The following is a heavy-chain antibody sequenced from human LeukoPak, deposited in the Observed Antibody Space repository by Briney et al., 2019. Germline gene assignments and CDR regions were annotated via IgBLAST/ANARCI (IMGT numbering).Heavy chain of an antibody. CDR2: IYTSGST. V-gene: IGHV4-61*02. CDR3: ARASGYCSSTSCYPFDY. J-gene: IGHJ4*02. CDR1: GGPISSGSYY. Sequence: SETLSLTCTVSGGPISSGSYYWSWIRQPAGKGLEWIRRIYTSGSTNYNPSLKSRVTISVDTSENQFSLKLSSVTAADTAVYYCARASGYCSSTSCYPFDYWGQGTLVTVSS. D-gene: IGHD2-2*01.